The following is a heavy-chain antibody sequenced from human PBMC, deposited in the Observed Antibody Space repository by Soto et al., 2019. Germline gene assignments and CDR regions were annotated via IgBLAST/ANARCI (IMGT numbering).Heavy chain of an antibody. D-gene: IGHD3-10*01. CDR2: IYYSGNI. Sequence: SETLSLTCTVSGGSISSDIHYWDWIRQPPGKGLEWIGTIYYSGNIYNNPSLRSRVTISMDTSKNQFSLRLTSVTAADTAVYYCARHTDCGSGSSCLGSDNMDTDAFDIWGQGTMVTVSS. J-gene: IGHJ3*02. CDR1: GGSISSDIHY. V-gene: IGHV4-39*01. CDR3: ARHTDCGSGSSCLGSDNMDTDAFDI.